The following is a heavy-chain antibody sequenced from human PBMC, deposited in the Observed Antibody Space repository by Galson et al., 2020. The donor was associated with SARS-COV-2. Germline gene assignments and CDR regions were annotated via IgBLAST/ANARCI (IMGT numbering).Heavy chain of an antibody. V-gene: IGHV4-34*01. J-gene: IGHJ4*02. CDR3: ARGLRWLQLFDY. D-gene: IGHD1-1*01. CDR2: INHSGST. Sequence: SETLSLTCAVYGGSFSGYYWSWIRQPPGKGLEWIGEINHSGSTNYNPSLKSRVTISVDTSKNQFSLKLSSVTAADTAVYYCARGLRWLQLFDYWGQGTLVTVSS. CDR1: GGSFSGYY.